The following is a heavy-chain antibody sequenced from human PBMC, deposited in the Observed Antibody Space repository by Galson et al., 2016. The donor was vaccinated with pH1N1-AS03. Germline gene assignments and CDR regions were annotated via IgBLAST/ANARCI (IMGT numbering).Heavy chain of an antibody. CDR2: TSSSGGST. V-gene: IGHV3-23*01. CDR1: GFTFTDFA. D-gene: IGHD1-1*01. Sequence: SLRLSCATSGFTFTDFAVSWVRQAPGRGLEWVSATSSSGGSTYYAESVKGRFTISRDYSKNTVDIQMNSLRAEDTAVYYCAKDRNDYRLHYFSGSDVWGQGTTVIVSS. CDR3: AKDRNDYRLHYFSGSDV. J-gene: IGHJ6*02.